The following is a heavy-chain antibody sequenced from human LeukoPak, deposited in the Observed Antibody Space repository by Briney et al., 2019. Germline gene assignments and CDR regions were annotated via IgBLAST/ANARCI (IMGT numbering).Heavy chain of an antibody. Sequence: SQTLSLTCTVSGGSISSGSYYGGWGRQPAGRGVGWVGRIYTIGSTNYNPSLKSRLTISVDTSKNQFSLKLSSVTAADTAVYYCAVRGRGYSYVSYYYYMDVWGKGTTVTVSS. CDR3: AVRGRGYSYVSYYYYMDV. V-gene: IGHV4-61*02. CDR2: IYTIGST. CDR1: GGSISSGSYY. D-gene: IGHD5-18*01. J-gene: IGHJ6*03.